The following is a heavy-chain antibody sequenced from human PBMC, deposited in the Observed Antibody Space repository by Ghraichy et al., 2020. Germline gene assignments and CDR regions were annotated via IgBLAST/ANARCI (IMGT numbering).Heavy chain of an antibody. V-gene: IGHV1-46*03. J-gene: IGHJ4*02. D-gene: IGHD6-19*01. CDR2: INPSGGTT. Sequence: ASVNVSCKASGYTFTSYYMHWVRQAPGQGLEWMGIINPSGGTTSYAQKFQGRVTMTRDTSTSTAYMELGSLRSEDTAMYYCARGCSGCSVDYWGQGTLVTVSS. CDR3: ARGCSGCSVDY. CDR1: GYTFTSYY.